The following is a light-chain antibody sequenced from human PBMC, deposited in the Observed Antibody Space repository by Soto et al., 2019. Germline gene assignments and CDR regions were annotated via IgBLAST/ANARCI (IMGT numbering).Light chain of an antibody. CDR2: AAS. Sequence: DIQMTQSPSSLSAAVEDRVIITCRASQSISNHLNWYQQKPGKAPKLLIFAASSLQSGVPSRFSGSGSGTEFTLTISSLQPDDFATYYCQQYNSYSPFGQGTRLEIK. CDR1: QSISNH. V-gene: IGKV1-17*01. J-gene: IGKJ5*01. CDR3: QQYNSYSP.